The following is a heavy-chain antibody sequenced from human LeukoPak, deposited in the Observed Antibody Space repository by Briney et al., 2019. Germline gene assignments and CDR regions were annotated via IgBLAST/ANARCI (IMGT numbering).Heavy chain of an antibody. Sequence: PGGSLRLSCAASAFTFSSYAMSWVRQAPGKGLEWVSAISYVGGTIYYADSVKGRFTISRDNAKNSLYLQMNSLRAEDTAVYYCARDSVGATGRFFDYWGQGTLVTVSS. V-gene: IGHV3-23*01. CDR3: ARDSVGATGRFFDY. J-gene: IGHJ4*02. D-gene: IGHD1-26*01. CDR1: AFTFSSYA. CDR2: ISYVGGTI.